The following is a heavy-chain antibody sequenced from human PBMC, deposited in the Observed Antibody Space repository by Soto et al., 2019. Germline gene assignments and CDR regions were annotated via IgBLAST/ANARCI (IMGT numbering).Heavy chain of an antibody. J-gene: IGHJ6*02. D-gene: IGHD6-19*01. CDR3: AKDYEWLVLVYGMDV. V-gene: IGHV3-30*18. CDR2: ISYDGSNK. CDR1: GFTFSSYG. Sequence: GGSLRLSCAASGFTFSSYGMHWVRQAPGKGLEWVAVISYDGSNKYYADSVKGRFTISRDNSKNTLYLQMNSLRAEDTAVYYCAKDYEWLVLVYGMDVWGQGTTVTVSS.